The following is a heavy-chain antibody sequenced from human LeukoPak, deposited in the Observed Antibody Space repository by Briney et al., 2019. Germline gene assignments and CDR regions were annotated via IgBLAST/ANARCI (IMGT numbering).Heavy chain of an antibody. CDR3: AREGTTVVTRALDY. Sequence: SETLSLTCTVSGGSISSYYWSWIRRPAGKGLEWIGRIYTSGSTYYNPSLKSRVTMSVDTSKNQLSLKLSSVTAADTAMYYCAREGTTVVTRALDYWGQGTLVTVSS. J-gene: IGHJ4*02. CDR1: GGSISSYY. D-gene: IGHD2-21*02. V-gene: IGHV4-4*07. CDR2: IYTSGST.